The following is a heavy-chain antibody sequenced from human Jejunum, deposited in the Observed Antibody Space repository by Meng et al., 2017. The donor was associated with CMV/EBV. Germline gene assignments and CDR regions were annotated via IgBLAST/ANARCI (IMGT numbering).Heavy chain of an antibody. CDR2: IYYSGSS. D-gene: IGHD1-26*01. CDR1: GGSSSRGGYY. V-gene: IGHV4-31*02. CDR3: ARGIRRGTPYFDF. Sequence: TVSGGSSSRGGYYWTWIRQHPTEGLEWIGYIYYSGSSYYNPSLKSRVTMSVDTSKNQFSLNVSSVTDADTAVYFCARGIRRGTPYFDFWGQGALVTVSS. J-gene: IGHJ4*02.